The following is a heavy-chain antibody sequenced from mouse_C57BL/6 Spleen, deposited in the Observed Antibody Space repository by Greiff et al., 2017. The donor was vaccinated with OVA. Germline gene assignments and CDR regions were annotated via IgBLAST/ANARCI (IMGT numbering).Heavy chain of an antibody. Sequence: EVKLVASGGGLVKPGGSLKLSCAASGFTFSDYGMHWVRQAPEKGLEWVAYLRSGSSTIYYADTVKGRVTISRDNAKNTLFLQMTMLRSEDTAMYYCARSYYGSSWFAYWGQGTLVTVSA. CDR3: ARSYYGSSWFAY. D-gene: IGHD1-1*01. CDR1: GFTFSDYG. CDR2: LRSGSSTI. J-gene: IGHJ3*01. V-gene: IGHV5-17*01.